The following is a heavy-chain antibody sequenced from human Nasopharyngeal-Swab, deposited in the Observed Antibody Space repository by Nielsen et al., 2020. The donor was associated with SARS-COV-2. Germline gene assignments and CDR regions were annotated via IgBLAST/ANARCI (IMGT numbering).Heavy chain of an antibody. Sequence: SETLSLTCTVSGASISSYYWSWIRQPPGKGLAWIGYIYYSGGTNYNPSLKSRVTISVDTSKNQFSLKLTSVTAADTAVYYCARAHSAPWFGINYFDYWGQGTLVTVSS. J-gene: IGHJ4*02. CDR1: GASISSYY. CDR2: IYYSGGT. CDR3: ARAHSAPWFGINYFDY. V-gene: IGHV4-59*13. D-gene: IGHD3-10*01.